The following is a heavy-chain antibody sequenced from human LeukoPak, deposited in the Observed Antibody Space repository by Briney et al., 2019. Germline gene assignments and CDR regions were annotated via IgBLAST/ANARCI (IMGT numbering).Heavy chain of an antibody. D-gene: IGHD5-12*01. CDR1: GFIFSNYA. J-gene: IGHJ4*02. V-gene: IGHV3-64*01. Sequence: PGGSLRLSCAASGFIFSNYAMHWVRQAPGKGLEYGSAISSGGDNTYYANSVKGRFTIFRDNSKNTLFLQMGSLRAEDMAVYYCAREERGLAIDYWGQGTLVTVSS. CDR3: AREERGLAIDY. CDR2: ISSGGDNT.